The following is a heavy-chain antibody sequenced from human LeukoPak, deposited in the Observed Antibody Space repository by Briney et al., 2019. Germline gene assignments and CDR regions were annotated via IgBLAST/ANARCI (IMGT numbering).Heavy chain of an antibody. CDR2: IGRSGGDI. V-gene: IGHV3-23*01. CDR1: GFTFNSYA. CDR3: AKEVAYPIQWELLIYFDY. D-gene: IGHD1-26*01. J-gene: IGHJ4*02. Sequence: LTGGSLRLSCAASGFTFNSYAMAWVRQAPGKGLEWVSVIGRSGGDIQYVDSVKGRFTISRDNSKNTLYLQMNSLRAEDTAVYYCAKEVAYPIQWELLIYFDYWGQGTLVTVSS.